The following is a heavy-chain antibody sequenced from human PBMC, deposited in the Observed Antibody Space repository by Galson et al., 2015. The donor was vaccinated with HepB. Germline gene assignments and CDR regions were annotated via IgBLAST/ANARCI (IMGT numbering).Heavy chain of an antibody. D-gene: IGHD1-26*01. CDR2: INPSGGST. CDR1: GYTFTSYY. J-gene: IGHJ4*02. Sequence: SVKVSCKASGYTFTSYYMHWVRQAPGQGLERMGIINPSGGSTSYAQKFQGRVTMTRDTSTSTVYMELSSLRSEDTAVYYCARDANLVGATNLWLDYWGQGTLVTVSS. CDR3: ARDANLVGATNLWLDY. V-gene: IGHV1-46*03.